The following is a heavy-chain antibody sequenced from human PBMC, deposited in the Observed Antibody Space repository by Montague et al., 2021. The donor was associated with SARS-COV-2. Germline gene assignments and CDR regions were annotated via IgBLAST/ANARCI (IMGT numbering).Heavy chain of an antibody. CDR2: XDWXDGK. CDR1: GFSLSTSGMC. V-gene: IGHV2-70*11. CDR3: AREYSSGVYFDY. D-gene: IGHD6-19*01. J-gene: IGHJ4*02. Sequence: PALVKPTQTLTLTCTFSGFSLSTSGMCVSWIRQPPGKALEWLARXDWXDGKYYSTSLKTRLTISKDTSKNQVVLTMTNMDPVDTATYYCAREYSSGVYFDYWGQGTLVTVSS.